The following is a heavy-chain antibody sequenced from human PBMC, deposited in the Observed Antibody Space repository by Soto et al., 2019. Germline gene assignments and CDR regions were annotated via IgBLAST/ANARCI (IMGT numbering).Heavy chain of an antibody. J-gene: IGHJ4*02. V-gene: IGHV3-30*03. CDR1: GFTFSSCG. CDR3: ATSEDYDFWSNYYLIY. CDR2: ISDDGGNQ. Sequence: GGSLRLSCAASGFTFSSCGMLWVRQAPGKGLEWVSLISDDGGNQYYADSVKGRFTISRDNSKNTVFLQMNSLRAEDTAVYYCATSEDYDFWSNYYLIYWGRGTLVTVSS. D-gene: IGHD3-3*01.